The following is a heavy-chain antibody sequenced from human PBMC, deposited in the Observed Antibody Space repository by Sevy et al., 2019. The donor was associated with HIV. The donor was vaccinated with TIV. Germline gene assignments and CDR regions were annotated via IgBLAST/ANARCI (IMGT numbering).Heavy chain of an antibody. J-gene: IGHJ4*02. V-gene: IGHV3-23*01. Sequence: GGSLRLSCAASGFTFSSYAMSWVRQAPGKGLEWVSAISGSGGSTYYADSVKGRFTISRDNSKNTLYLQMNSLRAEDTAVYYCANAPSPYYYDSSGYYPLHYFDYWGQGTLVTVSS. CDR3: ANAPSPYYYDSSGYYPLHYFDY. D-gene: IGHD3-22*01. CDR2: ISGSGGST. CDR1: GFTFSSYA.